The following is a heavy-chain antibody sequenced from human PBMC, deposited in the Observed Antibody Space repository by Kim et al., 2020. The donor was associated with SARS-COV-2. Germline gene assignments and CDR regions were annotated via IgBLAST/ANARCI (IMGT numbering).Heavy chain of an antibody. V-gene: IGHV4-31*03. CDR2: IYYSGST. CDR3: ARNYDFWSGYYHWFDP. J-gene: IGHJ5*02. D-gene: IGHD3-3*01. CDR1: GGSISSGGYY. Sequence: SETLSLTCTVSGGSISSGGYYWSWIRQHPGKGLEWIGYIYYSGSTYYNPSLKSRVTISVDTSKNQFSLKLSSVTAADTAVYYCARNYDFWSGYYHWFDPWGQGTLVTVSS.